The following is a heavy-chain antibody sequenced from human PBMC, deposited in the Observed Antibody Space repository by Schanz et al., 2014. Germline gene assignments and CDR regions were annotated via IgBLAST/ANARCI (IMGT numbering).Heavy chain of an antibody. Sequence: EVQLVESGGYLVQPGGSLRLSCSASGFTFSSYAMHWVRQASGKGLEYVSAITRSGGGTYYSDSVKGRFTISRDNSKNTLYLQMSSLRHEDSAVYYCVKDAYCAGDCFPAEYVQHWGQGTLVNVSS. CDR2: ITRSGGGT. CDR1: GFTFSSYA. V-gene: IGHV3-64D*06. CDR3: VKDAYCAGDCFPAEYVQH. J-gene: IGHJ1*01. D-gene: IGHD2-21*02.